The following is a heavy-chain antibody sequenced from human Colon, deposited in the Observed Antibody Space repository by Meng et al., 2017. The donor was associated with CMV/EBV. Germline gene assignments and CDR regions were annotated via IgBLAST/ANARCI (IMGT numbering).Heavy chain of an antibody. CDR1: GFPFSNYY. D-gene: IGHD2-2*01. Sequence: GESLKISCAASGFPFSNYYMSWIRLAPGKGLEWVSSISSSTSDIYYAESVKGRFTISRDNVKNSLYLQMNSLTAEDTATYYCAREICSGTFCYFYFGMDVWGQGTTVTVSS. CDR3: AREICSGTFCYFYFGMDV. V-gene: IGHV3-11*06. J-gene: IGHJ6*02. CDR2: ISSSTSDI.